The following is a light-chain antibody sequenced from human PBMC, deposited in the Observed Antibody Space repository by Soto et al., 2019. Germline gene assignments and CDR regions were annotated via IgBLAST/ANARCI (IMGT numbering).Light chain of an antibody. CDR1: SSDVGSYNY. CDR2: EVR. CDR3: SSYTSSSNL. V-gene: IGLV2-14*01. J-gene: IGLJ1*01. Sequence: QSVLTQPASVSGSPGQSITISCTGTSSDVGSYNYVSWYQQHPGKAPKLMIYEVRDRPSGISSRFSGSKSGNTASLTISGLQTEDEADYYCSSYTSSSNLFGTGTKLTVL.